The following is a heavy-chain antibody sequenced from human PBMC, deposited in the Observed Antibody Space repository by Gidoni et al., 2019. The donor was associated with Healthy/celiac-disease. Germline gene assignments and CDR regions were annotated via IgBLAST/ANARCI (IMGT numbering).Heavy chain of an antibody. CDR1: GGSISSYY. CDR2: SYYSGST. Sequence: QVQLQESGPGLVTPSETLSPTCTVSGGSISSYYWGWIRQPPEQGLEWIGYSYYSGSTNYNPSLKSRVTISVDTSKNKFSLKLSSVTAADTAVYYCARVIYDSSGYYRIYYFDYWGQGTLVTVSS. J-gene: IGHJ4*02. CDR3: ARVIYDSSGYYRIYYFDY. D-gene: IGHD3-22*01. V-gene: IGHV4-59*01.